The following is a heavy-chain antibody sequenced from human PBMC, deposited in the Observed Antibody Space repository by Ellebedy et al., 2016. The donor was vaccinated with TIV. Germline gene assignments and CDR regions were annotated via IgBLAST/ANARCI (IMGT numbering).Heavy chain of an antibody. Sequence: GESLKISCAASGFTFSSYAMHWVRQAPGKGLEWVAVISYDGSNKYYADSVKGRFTISRDNAKNSLYLQMNSLRAEDTAVYYCARAGSKPIGGYFDLWGRGTLVTASS. D-gene: IGHD3-10*01. J-gene: IGHJ2*01. V-gene: IGHV3-30-3*01. CDR1: GFTFSSYA. CDR2: ISYDGSNK. CDR3: ARAGSKPIGGYFDL.